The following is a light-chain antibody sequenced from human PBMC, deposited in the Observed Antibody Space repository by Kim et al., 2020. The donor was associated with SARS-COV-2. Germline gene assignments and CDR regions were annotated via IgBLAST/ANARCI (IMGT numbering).Light chain of an antibody. CDR3: QVWDSSSDHPYV. CDR2: YDS. CDR1: NLGSKS. J-gene: IGLJ1*01. V-gene: IGLV3-21*04. Sequence: PGKTARITCGGNNLGSKSVPWSQQKPGQAPVLVIYYDSDRPSGIPERFSGSNSGNTATLTIRRVEAGDEADYYCQVWDSSSDHPYVFGTGTKVTVL.